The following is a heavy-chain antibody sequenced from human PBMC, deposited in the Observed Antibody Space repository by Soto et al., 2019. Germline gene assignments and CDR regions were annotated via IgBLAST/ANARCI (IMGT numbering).Heavy chain of an antibody. D-gene: IGHD3-22*01. CDR3: ARGGSDYEGSGYYQGHV. CDR1: GGTFSNYG. CDR2: IVPIFGA. V-gene: IGHV1-69*12. J-gene: IGHJ6*02. Sequence: QVQLVQSGAEVKKPGSSVKVSCKSSGGTFSNYGFSWVRQAPGQGLECMGVIVPIFGAEHPQKFQGRVTITADESXNXXLMGRRGLRSEDTAVYYCARGGSDYEGSGYYQGHVWGQGTTVTVSS.